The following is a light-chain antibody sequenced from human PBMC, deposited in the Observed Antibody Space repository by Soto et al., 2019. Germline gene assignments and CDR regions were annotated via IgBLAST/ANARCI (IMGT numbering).Light chain of an antibody. J-gene: IGKJ4*01. CDR3: QQYYSYSGLT. V-gene: IGKV1-8*01. Sequence: AIRMTQSPSSLSASTGDRVTITCRASQGISSYLAWYQQKPGKAPKLLIYAASTLQSGVPSRFSGSGSWTDFTLTISCLQSEDFATYYCQQYYSYSGLTFGGGTKVDIK. CDR2: AAS. CDR1: QGISSY.